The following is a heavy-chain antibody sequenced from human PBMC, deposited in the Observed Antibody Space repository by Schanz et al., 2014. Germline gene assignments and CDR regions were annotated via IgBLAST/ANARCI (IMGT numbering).Heavy chain of an antibody. CDR2: VNHGGYT. J-gene: IGHJ4*02. V-gene: IGHV4-34*01. D-gene: IGHD1-7*01. CDR1: GGSFSGYW. Sequence: QVQLQQWGAGLLKPSETLSLTCAFSGGSFSGYWWTWVRQSPGMGLEWIGEVNHGGYTNYNPSLKSRVTVSVDMPKKHFSLSLSSVTAADTAAYYCATWSGTRLFHNWGQGTLVTVSS. CDR3: ATWSGTRLFHN.